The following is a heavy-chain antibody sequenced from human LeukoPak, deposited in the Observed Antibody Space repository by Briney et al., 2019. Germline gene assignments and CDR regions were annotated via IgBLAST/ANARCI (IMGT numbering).Heavy chain of an antibody. CDR2: IYYSGST. V-gene: IGHV4-59*08. CDR3: ARTPLIAAAGTVGWFDP. J-gene: IGHJ5*02. CDR1: GGSISSYY. D-gene: IGHD6-13*01. Sequence: SETLSLTCTVAGGSISSYYWSWIRQPPGKGLEWIGYIYYSGSTNYNPSLKSRVTISVDTSKNQFSLKLSSVTAADTAVYYCARTPLIAAAGTVGWFDPWGQGTLVTVSS.